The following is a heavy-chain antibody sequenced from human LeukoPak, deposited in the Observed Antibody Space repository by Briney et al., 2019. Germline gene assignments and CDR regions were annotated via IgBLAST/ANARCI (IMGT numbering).Heavy chain of an antibody. CDR3: ARDNYYDSSGYYYYYYMDV. D-gene: IGHD3-22*01. CDR1: GFTFSSYE. V-gene: IGHV3-48*03. CDR2: ISSSGSTI. J-gene: IGHJ6*03. Sequence: GGSLRLSCAASGFTFSSYEMNWVRQAPGKGLEWVSYISSSGSTIYYADSVKGRFTISRDNAKNSLYLQMNSLRAEDTAVYYCARDNYYDSSGYYYYYYMDVWGKGTTVTVSS.